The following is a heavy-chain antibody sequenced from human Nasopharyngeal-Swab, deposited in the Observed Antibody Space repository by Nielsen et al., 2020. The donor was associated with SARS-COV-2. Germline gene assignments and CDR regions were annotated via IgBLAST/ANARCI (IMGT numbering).Heavy chain of an antibody. CDR3: ARSWAVVTNFDY. Sequence: ESLKISCAASGFTFSSYAMSWVRQAPGKGLEWVSGISGSGGITYYPDSVKGRFTISRDNSKNTLYLQMNSLRAEETAVYYCARSWAVVTNFDYWGQGTLVTVSS. D-gene: IGHD4-23*01. V-gene: IGHV3-23*01. CDR1: GFTFSSYA. J-gene: IGHJ4*02. CDR2: ISGSGGIT.